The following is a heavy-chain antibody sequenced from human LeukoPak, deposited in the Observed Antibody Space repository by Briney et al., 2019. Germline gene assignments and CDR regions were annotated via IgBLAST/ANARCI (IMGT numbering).Heavy chain of an antibody. Sequence: SETLSLTCTVSGGSISSYYWSWIRQPPGKGLEWIGYIYYSGSTKYKPSLKSRVTISVDTSKNQFSLKLSSVTAADTAVYYCARGRFLDVFDIWGQGTMVTVSS. CDR2: IYYSGST. J-gene: IGHJ3*02. V-gene: IGHV4-59*01. CDR3: ARGRFLDVFDI. CDR1: GGSISSYY. D-gene: IGHD3-3*01.